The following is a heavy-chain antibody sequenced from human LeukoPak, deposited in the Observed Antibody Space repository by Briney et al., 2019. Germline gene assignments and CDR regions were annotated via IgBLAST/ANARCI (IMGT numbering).Heavy chain of an antibody. CDR2: ISSSSSYI. CDR3: ARDYGDNPTPWYYYMDV. Sequence: SGGSLRLSCAASGFTFSSYSMNWVRQAPGKGLEWVSSISSSSSYIYYADSVKGRFTISRDNAKNSLYLQMNSLRDEDTAVYYCARDYGDNPTPWYYYMDVWGKGTTVTVSS. V-gene: IGHV3-21*01. CDR1: GFTFSSYS. D-gene: IGHD4-23*01. J-gene: IGHJ6*03.